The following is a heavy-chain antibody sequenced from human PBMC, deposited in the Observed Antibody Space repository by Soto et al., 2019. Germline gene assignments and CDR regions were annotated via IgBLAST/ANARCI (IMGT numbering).Heavy chain of an antibody. Sequence: QVQLVQSGVEVKKPGASVKVSCQASGYTFSSYGITWVRQAPGQGLEWMGWISAYNGNTKYSQKVQGRVTMTADTSTSTAYMELRSLTSEDTAVYYCARYSGSSPIWFDPWGQGTLVSVSS. CDR2: ISAYNGNT. J-gene: IGHJ5*02. V-gene: IGHV1-18*01. D-gene: IGHD6-13*01. CDR1: GYTFSSYG. CDR3: ARYSGSSPIWFDP.